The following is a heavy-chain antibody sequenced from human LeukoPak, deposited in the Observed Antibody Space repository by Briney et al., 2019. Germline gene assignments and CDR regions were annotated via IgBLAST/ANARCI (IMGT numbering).Heavy chain of an antibody. Sequence: GGSLTVSCPASGFIFGSYWMSWVRQVPAKGLEWVANIKQDGSETYYVDSVEGRFAISRDNAKNSLFLQMNSLRADDTALYYCARGVTSAWYLRYYFEYWGQGILVTVSS. CDR1: GFIFGSYW. J-gene: IGHJ4*02. CDR3: ARGVTSAWYLRYYFEY. V-gene: IGHV3-7*03. D-gene: IGHD6-13*01. CDR2: IKQDGSET.